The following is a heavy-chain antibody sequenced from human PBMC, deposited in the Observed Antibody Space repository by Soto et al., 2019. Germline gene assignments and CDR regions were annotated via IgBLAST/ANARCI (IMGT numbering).Heavy chain of an antibody. CDR2: ISWNSGSI. Sequence: GGSLRLSCPARGFTFDDYAMHWVRQAPGKGLEWVSGISWNSGSIGYADSVKGRFTISRDNAKNSLYLQMNSLRAEDTALYYCAKGFGRLKYCGGDCFIPGAFDIWGQGTMVTVSS. CDR1: GFTFDDYA. V-gene: IGHV3-9*01. J-gene: IGHJ3*02. D-gene: IGHD2-21*01. CDR3: AKGFGRLKYCGGDCFIPGAFDI.